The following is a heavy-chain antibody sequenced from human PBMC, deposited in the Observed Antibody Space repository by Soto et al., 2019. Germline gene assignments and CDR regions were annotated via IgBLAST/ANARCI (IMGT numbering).Heavy chain of an antibody. V-gene: IGHV4-59*01. CDR2: IYYSGST. D-gene: IGHD2-2*01. CDR3: ARGRGGWFINQLLNAFDI. Sequence: PSETLSLTCTVSGGSISSYYWSWIRQPPGKGLEWIVYIYYSGSTNYNPSLKSRVTISVDTSKNQFSLKLSSVTAADTAVYYCARGRGGWFINQLLNAFDIWGQGTMVTVSS. J-gene: IGHJ3*02. CDR1: GGSISSYY.